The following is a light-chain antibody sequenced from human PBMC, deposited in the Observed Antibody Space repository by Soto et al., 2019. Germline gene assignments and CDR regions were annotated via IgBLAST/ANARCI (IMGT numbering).Light chain of an antibody. Sequence: EIVLTQSPGTLSLSPGERATLSCRASQTVTSTSIAWYQQKPGQAPRLLIYGSSSRATGIPDRFSGSKSGTDFTLTIRGLEPEDAAVYYCKQYGSSPITFGQGTRLEIK. J-gene: IGKJ5*01. CDR2: GSS. CDR1: QTVTSTS. CDR3: KQYGSSPIT. V-gene: IGKV3-20*01.